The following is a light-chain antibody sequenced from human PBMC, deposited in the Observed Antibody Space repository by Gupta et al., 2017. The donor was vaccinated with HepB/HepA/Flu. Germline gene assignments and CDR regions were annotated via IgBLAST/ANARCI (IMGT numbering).Light chain of an antibody. Sequence: DAVMPQSPLLLHVTIGQQASISCRSSQGLVYSDGNTYLNWFHQRPGQSPRRLIYKVSNRDSGVPDRFSGSESGNMYTLRISRVEAEDVGIYYCMQASHWPLTFGGGTKVEIK. V-gene: IGKV2-30*01. J-gene: IGKJ4*01. CDR2: KVS. CDR1: QGLVYSDGNTY. CDR3: MQASHWPLT.